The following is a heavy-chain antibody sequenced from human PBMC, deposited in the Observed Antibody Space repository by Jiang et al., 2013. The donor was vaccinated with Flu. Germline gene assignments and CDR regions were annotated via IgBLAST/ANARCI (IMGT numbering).Heavy chain of an antibody. D-gene: IGHD2-21*01. CDR2: ISFDGNNE. V-gene: IGHV3-30*18. Sequence: VQLVESGGGVVQPGRSLRLSCAVSGFTFSTSGMHWVRQAPGKGLEWVAVISFDGNNEYYADSVKGRFTISRDNSKNTVYLQMNSLRTEDTAVYYCAKRSYSYFVLVIAPSLDYVGPGTLVHRLL. CDR3: AKRSYSYFVLVIAPSLDY. J-gene: IGHJ4*03. CDR1: GFTFSTSG.